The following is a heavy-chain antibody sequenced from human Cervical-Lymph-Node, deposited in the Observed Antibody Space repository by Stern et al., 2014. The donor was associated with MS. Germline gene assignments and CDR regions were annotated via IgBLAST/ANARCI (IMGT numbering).Heavy chain of an antibody. CDR1: GGTFSNYA. D-gene: IGHD2-2*01. V-gene: IGHV1-69*01. J-gene: IGHJ4*02. CDR2: VIPMFATS. CDR3: TRGEAAAFDY. Sequence: QVQLVQSGAEVKKPGSSGKVSCKASGGTFSNYAFNWVRQAPGQGLEWMGGVIPMFATSNYAQKFQGRVTITADESTSTTYMEVSSLTSEDTAVYYCTRGEAAAFDYCGQGTLVTVSS.